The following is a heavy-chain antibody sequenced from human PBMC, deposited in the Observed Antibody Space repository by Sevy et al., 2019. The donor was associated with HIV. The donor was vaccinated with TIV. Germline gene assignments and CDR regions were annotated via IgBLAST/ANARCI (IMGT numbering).Heavy chain of an antibody. V-gene: IGHV4-39*01. CDR1: GGSISSSSYY. J-gene: IGHJ4*02. CDR3: ASHSMAAVLGY. CDR2: IYYSGST. D-gene: IGHD3-16*01. Sequence: SETLSLTCTVSGGSISSSSYYWCWIRQPPGKGLEWIGSIYYSGSTYYNPSLKSRVTISVDTSKNQFSLKLSSVTAADTAVYYCASHSMAAVLGYWGQRTLVTVSS.